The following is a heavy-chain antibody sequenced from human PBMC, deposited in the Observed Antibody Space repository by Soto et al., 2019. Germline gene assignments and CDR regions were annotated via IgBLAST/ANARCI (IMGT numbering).Heavy chain of an antibody. V-gene: IGHV4-59*01. Sequence: SETLSLTCTVSGGSISSYYWSWIRQPPGKGLEWIGYIYYSGSTNYNPSLKSRVTISVDTSKNQFSLKLSSVTAADTAVYYCARDSNYYYMDVWGKGTTVTVSS. CDR1: GGSISSYY. J-gene: IGHJ6*03. CDR2: IYYSGST. D-gene: IGHD2-2*01. CDR3: ARDSNYYYMDV.